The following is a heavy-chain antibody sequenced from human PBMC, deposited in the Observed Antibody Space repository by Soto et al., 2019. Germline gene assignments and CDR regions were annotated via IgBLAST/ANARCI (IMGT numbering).Heavy chain of an antibody. Sequence: GESLKISCKGSGYRFTSYWIGWVRQVPGKGLEWMGVIYPPDSDTRYRPSFQGQVTISADKSISTVYLQWSSLKASDTAIYYCARQYGSGSFADYWGQGTLVTVSS. J-gene: IGHJ4*02. CDR3: ARQYGSGSFADY. CDR2: IYPPDSDT. V-gene: IGHV5-51*01. D-gene: IGHD3-10*01. CDR1: GYRFTSYW.